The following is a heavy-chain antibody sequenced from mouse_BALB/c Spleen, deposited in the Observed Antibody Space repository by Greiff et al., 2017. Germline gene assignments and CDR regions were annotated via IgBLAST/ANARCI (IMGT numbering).Heavy chain of an antibody. CDR2: IRNKANGYTT. V-gene: IGHV7-3*02. Sequence: EVNVVESGGGLVQPGGSLRLSCATSGFTFTDYYMSWVRQPPGKALEWLGFIRNKANGYTTEYSASVKGRFTISRDNSQSILYLQMNTLRAEDSATYYCARDRGYRYFDYWGQGTTLTVSS. CDR1: GFTFTDYY. D-gene: IGHD2-14*01. J-gene: IGHJ2*01. CDR3: ARDRGYRYFDY.